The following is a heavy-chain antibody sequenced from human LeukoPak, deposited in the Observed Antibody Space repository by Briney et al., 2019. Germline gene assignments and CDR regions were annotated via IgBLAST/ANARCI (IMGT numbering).Heavy chain of an antibody. Sequence: ASVKVSCKASGYTFTTYAMNWVRQAPGHGLEWMGWINTNTGNPTYAQGFTGRFVFSLDTSVSTTYLQISSLEADDTAVYYCATGSGIGSCLSWFDPWGQGTLVTVSS. CDR3: ATGSGIGSCLSWFDP. D-gene: IGHD1-26*01. CDR2: INTNTGNP. CDR1: GYTFTTYA. V-gene: IGHV7-4-1*02. J-gene: IGHJ5*02.